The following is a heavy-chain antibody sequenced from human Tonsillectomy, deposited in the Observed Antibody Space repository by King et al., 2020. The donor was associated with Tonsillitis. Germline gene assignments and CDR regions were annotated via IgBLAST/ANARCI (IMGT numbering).Heavy chain of an antibody. CDR2: ISGSGGST. J-gene: IGHJ3*02. D-gene: IGHD3-22*01. CDR1: GFTFSSYA. V-gene: IGHV3-23*04. CDR3: AKDWGSKGVVITHDAFDI. Sequence: QLVESGGGLVQPGGSLRLSCAASGFTFSSYAMSWVRQAPGKGLEWMSAISGSGGSTYYADSVKGRFTISRDNSKNTLYLQMNSLRAEDTAVYYCAKDWGSKGVVITHDAFDIWGQGTMVTVSS.